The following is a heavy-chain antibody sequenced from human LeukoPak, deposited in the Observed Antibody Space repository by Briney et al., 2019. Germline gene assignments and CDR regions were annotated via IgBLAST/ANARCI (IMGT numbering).Heavy chain of an antibody. Sequence: GGSLRLSCAASGFTFSSYSMNWVRQAPGKGLEWVSSISSSSSYIYYADSVKGRFTISRDNAKNSLYLQMNSLRAEDTAVYYCARAGYCSGGSCYRGPSTWGQGTLVTVSS. CDR2: ISSSSSYI. V-gene: IGHV3-21*01. CDR1: GFTFSSYS. J-gene: IGHJ4*02. D-gene: IGHD2-15*01. CDR3: ARAGYCSGGSCYRGPST.